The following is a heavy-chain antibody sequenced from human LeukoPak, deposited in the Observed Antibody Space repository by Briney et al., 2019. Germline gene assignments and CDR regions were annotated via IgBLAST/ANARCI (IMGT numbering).Heavy chain of an antibody. CDR3: ARGLRGYWFDP. J-gene: IGHJ5*02. CDR1: GYTFTSYD. D-gene: IGHD3-16*01. Sequence: ASVTVSCTASGYTFTSYDINWVRQAPGQGLEWMGLMNPNSGNTGYAQKFQGRVIMTTDTSISTAYMELSGLRSEDTAVYYCARGLRGYWFDPWGQGTLVTVSS. CDR2: MNPNSGNT. V-gene: IGHV1-8*01.